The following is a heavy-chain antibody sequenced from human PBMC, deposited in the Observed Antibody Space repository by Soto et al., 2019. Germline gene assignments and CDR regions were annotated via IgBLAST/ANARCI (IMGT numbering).Heavy chain of an antibody. V-gene: IGHV4-34*01. D-gene: IGHD6-19*01. CDR2: INHSGST. CDR1: GGSFSGYY. CDR3: ATSCASSGCNWFDP. Sequence: SETLSLTCAVFGGSFSGYYWSWIRQPPGKGLEWIGEINHSGSTNYNPSLKSRVTISVDTSKNQFSLKLSSVTAADTAVYYCATSCASSGCNWFDPWGQGTLVTVSS. J-gene: IGHJ5*02.